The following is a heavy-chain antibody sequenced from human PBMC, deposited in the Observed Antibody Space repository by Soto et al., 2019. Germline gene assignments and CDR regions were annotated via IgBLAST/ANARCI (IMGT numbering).Heavy chain of an antibody. CDR2: TYYRSKWYN. CDR3: ERVWAETSYRDYYYGMDV. V-gene: IGHV6-1*01. J-gene: IGHJ6*04. D-gene: IGHD1-7*01. CDR1: VDSVSSNSAA. Sequence: SQTLSLTCAISVDSVSSNSAAWNWIRQSPSRGLEWLGRTYYRSKWYNDYAVSVKSRITINPDTSKNQFSLQLNSVTPEDTAVYYCERVWAETSYRDYYYGMDVGGKGTTVTVSS.